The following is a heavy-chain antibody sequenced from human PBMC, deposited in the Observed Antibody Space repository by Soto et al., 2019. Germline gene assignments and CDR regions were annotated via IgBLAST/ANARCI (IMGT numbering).Heavy chain of an antibody. CDR3: AREEGGTPTTFVDVFDM. CDR1: GGSISSGRYY. Sequence: SETLSLTCAVYGGSISSGRYYWSWIRQPPGMGLEWIGEMSHSGGTHFNPSLKSRVTISVDTSKNQFSLKMSSVTAAATALFFCAREEGGTPTTFVDVFDMGAPGAMVTAS. V-gene: IGHV4-61*01. CDR2: MSHSGGT. J-gene: IGHJ3*02. D-gene: IGHD1-1*01.